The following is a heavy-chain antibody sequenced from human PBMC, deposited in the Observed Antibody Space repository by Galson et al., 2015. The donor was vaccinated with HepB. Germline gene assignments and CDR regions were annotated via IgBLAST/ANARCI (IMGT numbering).Heavy chain of an antibody. J-gene: IGHJ4*02. Sequence: SLRLSCAASGFTFSNAWMSWVRQAPGKGLEWVGRIKSKTDGGTTDYAAPVKGRFTISRDDSKNTLYLQMNSLKTEDTAVYYCTTENSMVRGVAFDYWGQGTLVTVSS. V-gene: IGHV3-15*01. D-gene: IGHD3-10*01. CDR1: GFTFSNAW. CDR3: TTENSMVRGVAFDY. CDR2: IKSKTDGGTT.